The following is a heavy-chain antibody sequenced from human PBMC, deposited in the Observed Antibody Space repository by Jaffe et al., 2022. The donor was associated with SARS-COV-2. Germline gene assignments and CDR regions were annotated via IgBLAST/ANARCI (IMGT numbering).Heavy chain of an antibody. J-gene: IGHJ3*02. D-gene: IGHD4-17*01. CDR3: ARDIGDHAGGDAFDI. Sequence: QVQLQESGPGLVKPSETLSLTCTVSGGSISSYYWSWIRQPPGKGLEWIGYIYYSGSTNYNPSLKSRVTISVDTSKNQFSLKLSSVTAADTAVYYCARDIGDHAGGDAFDIWGQGTMVTVSS. CDR2: IYYSGST. CDR1: GGSISSYY. V-gene: IGHV4-59*01.